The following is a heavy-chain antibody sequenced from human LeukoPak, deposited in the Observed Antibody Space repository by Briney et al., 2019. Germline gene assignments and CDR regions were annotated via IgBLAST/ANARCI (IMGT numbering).Heavy chain of an antibody. J-gene: IGHJ4*02. D-gene: IGHD6-13*01. CDR2: IYYSGST. CDR3: ARGRRSSSWSPSDY. V-gene: IGHV4-59*12. Sequence: PSETLSLTCTVSGGSISSYYWSWIRQPPGKGLEWIGYIYYSGSTNYNPSLKSRVTISVDTSKNQFSLKLSSVTAADTAVYYCARGRRSSSWSPSDYWGQGTLVTVSP. CDR1: GGSISSYY.